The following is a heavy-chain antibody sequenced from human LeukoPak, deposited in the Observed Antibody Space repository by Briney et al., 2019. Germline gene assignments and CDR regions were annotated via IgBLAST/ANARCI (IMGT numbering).Heavy chain of an antibody. CDR1: GFTFSSYS. CDR3: ARVKEASAFDI. V-gene: IGHV3-21*01. CDR2: ISSSSSYI. J-gene: IGHJ3*02. Sequence: GGSLRLSCAPSGFTFSSYSMNWVRQAPGKGRECVSSISSSSSYIYYADSVKGRFTISRDNAKNSLYLQMNSLRAEDTAVYYCARVKEASAFDIWGQGTMVTVSS. D-gene: IGHD5-12*01.